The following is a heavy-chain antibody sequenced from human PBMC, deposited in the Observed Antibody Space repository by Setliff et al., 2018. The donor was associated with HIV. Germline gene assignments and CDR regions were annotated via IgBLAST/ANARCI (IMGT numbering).Heavy chain of an antibody. V-gene: IGHV1-2*06. CDR1: GYTFATYD. CDR3: ARYNFWSGYESDY. CDR2: IIPNSAGT. Sequence: ASVKVSCKPSGYTFATYDINWVRQAPGQGLEWMGRIIPNSAGTNYAQKFQGRVTMTRDTSISTAYMELSRLRSDDTAVYYCARYNFWSGYESDYWGQGTLVTVSS. D-gene: IGHD3-3*01. J-gene: IGHJ4*02.